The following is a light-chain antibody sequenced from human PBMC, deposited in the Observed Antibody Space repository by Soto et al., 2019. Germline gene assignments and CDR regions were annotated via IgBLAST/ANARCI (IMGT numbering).Light chain of an antibody. V-gene: IGLV1-47*01. Sequence: QSVLTQPPSASGTPGQRVTISCSGSSSNIGSNYVYWYQQLPATAPKLLIYRNNQRPSGGPDRLSGSKPGSAAPLAISGLRSEDEADYYCAAWDDSRSGVVFGGGTQLTVL. CDR1: SSNIGSNY. CDR2: RNN. J-gene: IGLJ2*01. CDR3: AAWDDSRSGVV.